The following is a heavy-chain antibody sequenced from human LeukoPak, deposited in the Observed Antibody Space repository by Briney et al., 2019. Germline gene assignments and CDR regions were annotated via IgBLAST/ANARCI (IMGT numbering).Heavy chain of an antibody. Sequence: SETLSLTCTVSGGSISSYYWSWIRQPPGKGLEWIGYISDSGRTKFNSSLKSRVIIPVDTSNNQFSLNLSSVTAADTAVYYCARDIYSSSWTAPYYWGQGTLVTVSS. V-gene: IGHV4-59*01. J-gene: IGHJ4*02. CDR1: GGSISSYY. CDR3: ARDIYSSSWTAPYY. CDR2: ISDSGRT. D-gene: IGHD6-13*01.